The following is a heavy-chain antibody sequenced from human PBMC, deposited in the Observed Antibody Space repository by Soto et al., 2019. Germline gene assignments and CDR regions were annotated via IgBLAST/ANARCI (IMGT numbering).Heavy chain of an antibody. V-gene: IGHV3-33*01. Sequence: VAVIWYDGSNKYYADSVKGRFTISRDNSKNTLYLQMNSLRAEDTAVYYCARGGPAYCGGDCYLDYWGQGTLVTVSS. CDR2: IWYDGSNK. D-gene: IGHD2-21*02. CDR3: ARGGPAYCGGDCYLDY. J-gene: IGHJ4*02.